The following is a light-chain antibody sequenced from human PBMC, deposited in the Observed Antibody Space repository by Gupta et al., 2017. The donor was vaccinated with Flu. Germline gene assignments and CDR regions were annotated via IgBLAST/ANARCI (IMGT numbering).Light chain of an antibody. J-gene: IGKJ4*01. V-gene: IGKV4-1*01. CDR1: QSVLYSSNNKNY. CDR3: QQYNSTPALT. CDR2: WAS. Sequence: DIVMTQSPDSLAVSLGERATINCKSSQSVLYSSNNKNYLAWYQQKPGQPPKLLIYWASTREAGVPDRFSGSGSGTDFTLTTSSLQAEDVAVYYCQQYNSTPALTFGGGTKVEIK.